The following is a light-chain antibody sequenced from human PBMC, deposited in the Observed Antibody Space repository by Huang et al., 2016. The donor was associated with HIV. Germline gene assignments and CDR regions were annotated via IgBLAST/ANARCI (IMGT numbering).Light chain of an antibody. V-gene: IGKV3-20*01. CDR2: GAS. CDR1: QAVSSDY. Sequence: EVVLTQSPATLSLSPGEGATLSCRASQAVSSDYFVLYQYKPGQVPRLIIYGASSRAAGIPDRFSGSGSGTDFTLTISRVEPEDFAVYYCQQYGNSASYTFGQGTKLEIK. CDR3: QQYGNSASYT. J-gene: IGKJ2*01.